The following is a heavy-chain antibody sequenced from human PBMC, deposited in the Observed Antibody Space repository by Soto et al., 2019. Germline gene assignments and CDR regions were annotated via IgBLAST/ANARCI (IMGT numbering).Heavy chain of an antibody. CDR2: IYHSGST. Sequence: PSETLSLTCAVSGGSISSGGYSWSWIRQPPGKGLEWIGYIYHSGSTYYNPSLKSRITISVDRSKNQLSLKLSSVTAADTSLYYCARSTIAPHLFMYPFDYWGQGTLVTVSS. J-gene: IGHJ4*01. CDR3: ARSTIAPHLFMYPFDY. D-gene: IGHD6-6*01. V-gene: IGHV4-30-2*01. CDR1: GGSISSGGYS.